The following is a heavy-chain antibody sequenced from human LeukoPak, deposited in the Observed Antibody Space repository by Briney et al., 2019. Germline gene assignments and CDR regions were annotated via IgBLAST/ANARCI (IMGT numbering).Heavy chain of an antibody. D-gene: IGHD7-27*01. J-gene: IGHJ5*02. CDR2: MNPNSGNT. CDR3: ARGSSSGDGGGVVDP. CDR1: GYTFTGYY. Sequence: GASVKVSCKASGYTFTGYYMHWVRQAPGQGLEWMGWMNPNSGNTGYAQKFQGRVTMTRDTSISTAYMELRSLRSDDTAVYYCARGSSSGDGGGVVDPWGQGTLVTVSS. V-gene: IGHV1-8*02.